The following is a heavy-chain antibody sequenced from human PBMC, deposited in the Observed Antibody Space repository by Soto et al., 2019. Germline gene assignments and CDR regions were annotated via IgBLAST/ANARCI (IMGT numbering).Heavy chain of an antibody. J-gene: IGHJ4*02. V-gene: IGHV3-73*01. D-gene: IGHD6-6*01. Sequence: GGSLRLSCAASGFTFSGSAMHWVRQASGKGLEWVGRIRSKANSYATAYAASVKGRFTISRDDSKNTAYLQMNSLKTEDMAVYYCTRQGSSFDYWGQGTLVTVSS. CDR3: TRQGSSFDY. CDR2: IRSKANSYAT. CDR1: GFTFSGSA.